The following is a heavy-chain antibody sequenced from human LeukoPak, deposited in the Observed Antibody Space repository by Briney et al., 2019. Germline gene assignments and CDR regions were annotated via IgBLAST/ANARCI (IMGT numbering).Heavy chain of an antibody. J-gene: IGHJ5*02. CDR3: ARDVSGSYGGNWFDP. V-gene: IGHV3-21*01. Sequence: SSSSSYIYYADSVKGRFTISRDNAKNSLYLQMNSLRAEDTAVYYCARDVSGSYGGNWFDPWGQGTLVTVSS. CDR2: SSSSSYI. D-gene: IGHD1-26*01.